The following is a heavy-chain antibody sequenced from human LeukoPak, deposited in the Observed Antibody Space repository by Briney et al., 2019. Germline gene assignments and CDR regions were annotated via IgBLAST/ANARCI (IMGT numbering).Heavy chain of an antibody. J-gene: IGHJ6*02. CDR3: AKVAYGDCYYYGMDV. D-gene: IGHD4-17*01. CDR1: GFTFDDYA. CDR2: ISWNSGSI. V-gene: IGHV3-9*01. Sequence: GGSLRLSCAASGFTFDDYAMHWVRQAPGKGLEWVSGISWNSGSIGYADSVKGRFTISRDNAKNSLYLQMNSLRAEDTALYYCAKVAYGDCYYYGMDVWGQGTTVTVSS.